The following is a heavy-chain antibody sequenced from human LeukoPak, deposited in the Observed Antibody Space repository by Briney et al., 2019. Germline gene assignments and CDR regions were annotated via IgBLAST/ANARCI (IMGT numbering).Heavy chain of an antibody. CDR3: ARALEIKLGGYLYYFDY. V-gene: IGHV1-2*06. J-gene: IGHJ4*02. Sequence: ASVKVSCKASGYTFTGYYMHWVRQAPGQGLEWMGRINPNSGGTNYAQKFHGRVTMTRDTSISTAYMELSRLRSDDTAVYYCARALEIKLGGYLYYFDYWGQGTLVTVSS. CDR1: GYTFTGYY. CDR2: INPNSGGT. D-gene: IGHD5-12*01.